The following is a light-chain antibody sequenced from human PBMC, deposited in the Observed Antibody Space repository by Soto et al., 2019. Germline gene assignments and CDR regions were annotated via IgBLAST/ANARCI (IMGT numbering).Light chain of an antibody. CDR3: QSYDSSLSPYV. CDR1: SSNIGAGYD. CDR2: GNS. J-gene: IGLJ1*01. Sequence: VLTQPPSVSGAPGQRVTISCTGSSSNIGAGYDVHWYQQLPGTAPKLLIYGNSNRPSGVPDRFSGSKSGTSASLAITGLQAEDEADYYCQSYDSSLSPYVFGAGTKVTVL. V-gene: IGLV1-40*01.